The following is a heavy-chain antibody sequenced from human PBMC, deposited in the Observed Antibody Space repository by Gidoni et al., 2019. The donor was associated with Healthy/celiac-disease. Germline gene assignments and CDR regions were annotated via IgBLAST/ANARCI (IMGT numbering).Heavy chain of an antibody. CDR1: GYSCTSYY. Sequence: QVQLVQSGAEVKKPGASVKVSCKDSGYSCTSYYMHWVRQAPGQGLEWMGIINPSGGSTSYAQKFQGRVTMTRDTSTSTVYMELSSLRSEDTAVYYCARVMDCSSTSCPPRFDPWGQGTLVTVSS. D-gene: IGHD2-2*01. CDR2: INPSGGST. V-gene: IGHV1-46*01. CDR3: ARVMDCSSTSCPPRFDP. J-gene: IGHJ5*02.